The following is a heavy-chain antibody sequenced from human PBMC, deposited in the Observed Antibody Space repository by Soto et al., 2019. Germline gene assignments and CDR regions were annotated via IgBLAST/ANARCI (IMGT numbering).Heavy chain of an antibody. Sequence: SVKVSCKASGGTFSSYTISWVRQAPGQGLEWMGRIIPILGNTKYSQKFQGRVTITRDTSASTAYMELSSLRSEDTAVYYCVKGAAGDYWGQGTLVTVSS. J-gene: IGHJ4*02. D-gene: IGHD6-13*01. CDR2: IIPILGNT. CDR3: VKGAAGDY. V-gene: IGHV1-69*02. CDR1: GGTFSSYT.